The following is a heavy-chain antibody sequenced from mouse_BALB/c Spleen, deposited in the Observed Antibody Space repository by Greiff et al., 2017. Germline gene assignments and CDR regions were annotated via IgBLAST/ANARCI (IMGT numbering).Heavy chain of an antibody. Sequence: EVKVVESGGGLVQPGGSRKLSCAASGFTFSSFGMHWVRQAPEKGLEWVAYISSGSSTIYYADTVKGRFTISRDNPKNTLFLQMTSLRSEDTAMYYCAREMITTGYYAMDYWGQGTSVTVSS. D-gene: IGHD2-4*01. CDR2: ISSGSSTI. J-gene: IGHJ4*01. CDR1: GFTFSSFG. V-gene: IGHV5-17*02. CDR3: AREMITTGYYAMDY.